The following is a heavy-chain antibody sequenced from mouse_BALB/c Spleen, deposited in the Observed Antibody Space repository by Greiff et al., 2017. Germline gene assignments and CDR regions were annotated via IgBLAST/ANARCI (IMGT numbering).Heavy chain of an antibody. Sequence: EVMLVESGGGLVKPGGSLKLSCAASGFTFSDYYMYWVRQTPEKRLEWVATISDGGSCTYYPDSVKGRFTISRDNAKNNLYLQMSSLKSEDTAMYYCARGHYYGYFYAMDYWGQGTSVTVSS. J-gene: IGHJ4*01. D-gene: IGHD1-2*01. CDR2: ISDGGSCT. CDR3: ARGHYYGYFYAMDY. CDR1: GFTFSDYY. V-gene: IGHV5-4*02.